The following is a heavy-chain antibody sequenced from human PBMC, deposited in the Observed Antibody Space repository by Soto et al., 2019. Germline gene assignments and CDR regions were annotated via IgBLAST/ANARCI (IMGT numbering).Heavy chain of an antibody. J-gene: IGHJ4*02. CDR2: ISHDGSNE. V-gene: IGHV3-30*18. CDR3: AKDLYYDTSGYSFDS. CDR1: GFTFSSYG. D-gene: IGHD3-22*01. Sequence: QVQLVESGGGVVQPGRSLRLSCAVSGFTFSSYGMHWVRQAPGKGLEWVAIISHDGSNEYYADSVKGRFTISRDMSKNTLYLQMNSLRAEDTAVYYCAKDLYYDTSGYSFDSWGQGTLVTVSS.